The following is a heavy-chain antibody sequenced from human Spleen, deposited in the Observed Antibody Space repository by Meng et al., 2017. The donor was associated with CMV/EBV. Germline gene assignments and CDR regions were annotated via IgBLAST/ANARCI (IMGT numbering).Heavy chain of an antibody. J-gene: IGHJ5*02. CDR2: INPNSGGT. Sequence: ASVKVSCKASGYTFTSYGISWVRQAPGQGLEWMGWINPNSGGTNYAQKFQGRVTMTRDTSISTAYMELSRLRSDDTAVYYCARSYSSYNWFDPWGQGTLVTVSS. D-gene: IGHD6-6*01. CDR3: ARSYSSYNWFDP. CDR1: GYTFTSYG. V-gene: IGHV1-2*02.